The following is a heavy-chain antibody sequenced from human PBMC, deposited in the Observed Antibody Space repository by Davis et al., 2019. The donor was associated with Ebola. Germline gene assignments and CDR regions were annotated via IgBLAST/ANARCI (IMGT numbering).Heavy chain of an antibody. CDR2: INHSGST. V-gene: IGHV4-34*01. Sequence: MPSETLSLTCAVYGGSFSGYYWSWIRQPPGKGLEWIGEINHSGSTNYNPSLKSRVTISVDTSKNQFSLKLSSVTAADTAVYYCARLRYFNYDMDVWGQGTTVTVSS. J-gene: IGHJ6*02. D-gene: IGHD3-9*01. CDR3: ARLRYFNYDMDV. CDR1: GGSFSGYY.